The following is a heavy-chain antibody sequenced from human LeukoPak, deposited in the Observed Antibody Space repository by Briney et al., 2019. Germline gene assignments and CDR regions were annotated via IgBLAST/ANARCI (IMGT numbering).Heavy chain of an antibody. Sequence: GGSLRLSCAASGFTFSSYGMHWVRQAPGKGLEWVAVIWYDGSNKYYADSVKGRFTISRDNSKNTLYLQMNSLRAEDTAVYYCAKQGPRGYSYGYYFDYWGQGTLVTVSS. D-gene: IGHD5-18*01. J-gene: IGHJ4*02. CDR2: IWYDGSNK. V-gene: IGHV3-33*06. CDR1: GFTFSSYG. CDR3: AKQGPRGYSYGYYFDY.